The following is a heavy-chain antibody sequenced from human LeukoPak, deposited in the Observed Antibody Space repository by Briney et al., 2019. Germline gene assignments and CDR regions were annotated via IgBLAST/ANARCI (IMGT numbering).Heavy chain of an antibody. D-gene: IGHD6-13*01. V-gene: IGHV3-11*01. Sequence: GGSLRLSCAASGFTFSDYYMAWIRQPPGKGLEWLSYISSSGSTVYYTDSVKGRFTISRDNAKNSLSLQMNSLRAEDTAVYYCARERFPGKAFDYWGQGTLVTVSS. CDR2: ISSSGSTV. CDR3: ARERFPGKAFDY. CDR1: GFTFSDYY. J-gene: IGHJ4*02.